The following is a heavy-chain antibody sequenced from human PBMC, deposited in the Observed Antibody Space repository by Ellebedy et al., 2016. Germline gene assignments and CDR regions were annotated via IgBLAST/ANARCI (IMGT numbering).Heavy chain of an antibody. Sequence: GGSLRLXXAASGFTFSNYGMHWVRQPPGKGPEWVAVIWYDGSNKYYEASVKGRFTISRDNSKNTLHLQMNSLRAEDTAVYYCARVHSVRGLIVSQDYGMDVWGQGTTVTVSS. D-gene: IGHD3-10*01. CDR1: GFTFSNYG. CDR2: IWYDGSNK. J-gene: IGHJ6*02. CDR3: ARVHSVRGLIVSQDYGMDV. V-gene: IGHV3-33*01.